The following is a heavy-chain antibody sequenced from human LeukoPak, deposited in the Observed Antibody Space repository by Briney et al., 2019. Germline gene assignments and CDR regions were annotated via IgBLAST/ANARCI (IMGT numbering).Heavy chain of an antibody. D-gene: IGHD2-2*01. J-gene: IGHJ4*02. CDR3: ATVIPADPAWAGY. Sequence: PGESLKISCKGSGYSFTSYWISWVRQMPGKGLEWVGRIDPSDSYTNYSPSFQGHVTISADKSISTAYLQWSSLKASDTAMYYCATVIPADPAWAGYWGQGTLVTVSS. CDR2: IDPSDSYT. V-gene: IGHV5-10-1*01. CDR1: GYSFTSYW.